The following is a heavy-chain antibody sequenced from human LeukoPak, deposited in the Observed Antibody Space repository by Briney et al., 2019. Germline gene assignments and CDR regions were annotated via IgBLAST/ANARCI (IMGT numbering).Heavy chain of an antibody. V-gene: IGHV1-46*01. CDR3: ARDTQDYYMDV. CDR2: INPSSGST. Sequence: ASVTVSCKASVYTFTSYYMHWVRQAPVQGLEWMGIINPSSGSTSYAQKFQGRVTMTRDMSTSTVYMELSSLRSEDTAVYYCARDTQDYYMDVWGKGTTVTVSS. CDR1: VYTFTSYY. J-gene: IGHJ6*03.